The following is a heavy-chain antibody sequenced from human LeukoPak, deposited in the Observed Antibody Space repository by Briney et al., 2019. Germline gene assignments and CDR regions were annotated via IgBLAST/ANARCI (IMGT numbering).Heavy chain of an antibody. Sequence: NTSETLSLTCTVSGGSISSYYWSWIRQPPGKGLEWIGYIYYSGSTNYNPSLKSRVTISVDTSKNQFSLKLSSVTAADTAVYYCARSSTSWTYYYYGMDVWGQGTTVTVSS. V-gene: IGHV4-59*08. J-gene: IGHJ6*02. CDR3: ARSSTSWTYYYYGMDV. CDR1: GGSISSYY. CDR2: IYYSGST. D-gene: IGHD2-2*01.